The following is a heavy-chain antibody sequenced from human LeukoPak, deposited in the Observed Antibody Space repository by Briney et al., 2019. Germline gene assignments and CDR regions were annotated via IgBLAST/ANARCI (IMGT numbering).Heavy chain of an antibody. V-gene: IGHV4-59*08. CDR2: IYYSGST. D-gene: IGHD5-18*01. CDR1: GGSISSYY. Sequence: PSETLSLTCTVSGGSISSYYWSWIRQPPGKGLEWIGYIYYSGSTNYIPSLKSRVTISVDTSKNQFSLKLSSVTAADTAVYYCARQNVDTAMPFDYWGQGTLVTVSS. J-gene: IGHJ4*02. CDR3: ARQNVDTAMPFDY.